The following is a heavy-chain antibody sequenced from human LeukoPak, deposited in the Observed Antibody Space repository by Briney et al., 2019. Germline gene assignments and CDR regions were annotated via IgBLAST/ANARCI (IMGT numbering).Heavy chain of an antibody. J-gene: IGHJ4*02. CDR3: AKERKLLPFDC. Sequence: GGSLRLSCAASGFTFSNYGMHWVRQAPGKGLEWVAVILSDGSKEFYKDSVKGRFTISRDDSKNTLYLQMDSLRPEDTAVYYCAKERKLLPFDCWGQGTPVTVSS. CDR1: GFTFSNYG. V-gene: IGHV3-30*02. CDR2: ILSDGSKE. D-gene: IGHD4-23*01.